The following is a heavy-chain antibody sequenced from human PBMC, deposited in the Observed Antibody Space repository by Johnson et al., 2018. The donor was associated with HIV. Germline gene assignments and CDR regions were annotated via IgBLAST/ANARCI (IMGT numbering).Heavy chain of an antibody. D-gene: IGHD3-3*01. CDR2: IWYDGSST. CDR3: ATRGTFWSGYYDAFDI. V-gene: IGHV3-30*19. J-gene: IGHJ3*02. Sequence: VQLVESGGGVVQPGRSLRLSCAASGFTFSNFGMHWVRQAPGKGLEWVAVIWYDGSSTSYADSVKGRVTISRDNSKNTLYLQMNSLRAEDTAVYYCATRGTFWSGYYDAFDIWGQGTMVTVSS. CDR1: GFTFSNFG.